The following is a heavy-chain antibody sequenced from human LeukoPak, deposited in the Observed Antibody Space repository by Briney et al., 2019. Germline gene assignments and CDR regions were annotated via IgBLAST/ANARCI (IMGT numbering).Heavy chain of an antibody. Sequence: GASVKVSCTVFGYTLTELSMHWVRQAPGKGLEWMGGFDPEDGETIYAQKFQGRVTMTEDTSTDTAYMELSSLRSEDTAVYYCATDRVDYYDSSGYHHWGQGTLVAVSS. CDR3: ATDRVDYYDSSGYHH. J-gene: IGHJ5*02. CDR2: FDPEDGET. CDR1: GYTLTELS. V-gene: IGHV1-24*01. D-gene: IGHD3-22*01.